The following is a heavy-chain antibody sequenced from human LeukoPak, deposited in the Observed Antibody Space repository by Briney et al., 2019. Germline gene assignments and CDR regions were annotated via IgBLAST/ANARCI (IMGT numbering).Heavy chain of an antibody. D-gene: IGHD1-26*01. CDR1: EFTFSSYE. CDR2: INRTGSNT. V-gene: IGHV3-48*03. CDR3: ARSTTSNSVDY. J-gene: IGHJ4*02. Sequence: GGSLRLSCAASEFTFSSYEMNWVRQAPGKGLEWVSYINRTGSNTYYADSVKGRFTISRDNAKNSLYLQMNSLRAEDTAVYYCARSTTSNSVDYWGQGTLVTVSS.